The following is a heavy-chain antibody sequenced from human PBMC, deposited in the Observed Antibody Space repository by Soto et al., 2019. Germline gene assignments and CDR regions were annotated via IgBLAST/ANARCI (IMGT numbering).Heavy chain of an antibody. CDR3: ASADGCSGCYMGYYFDC. V-gene: IGHV3-21*01. CDR1: GFTFSSYS. CDR2: ISSSSSYI. D-gene: IGHD3-22*01. Sequence: GGSLRLSCAASGFTFSSYSMNWVRQAPGKGLEWVSSISSSSSYIYYADSVKGRFTISRDNAKNSLYLQMNSLRAEDTAVYYCASADGCSGCYMGYYFDCWGQGCLGTVSS. J-gene: IGHJ4*03.